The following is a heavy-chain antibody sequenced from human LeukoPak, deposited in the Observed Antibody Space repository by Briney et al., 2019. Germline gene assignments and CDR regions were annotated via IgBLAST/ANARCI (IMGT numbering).Heavy chain of an antibody. J-gene: IGHJ3*01. CDR3: ARRERDVWTTIF. CDR1: GFTFSSYA. D-gene: IGHD3-3*01. V-gene: IGHV3-48*02. CDR2: ISSSSSTI. Sequence: GGSLRLSCAASGFTFSSYAMSWVRQAPGKGLEWVSYISSSSSTIYYADSVKGRFTISRDNAKNSLYLQMNSLRDEDTAVYYRARRERDVWTTIFWGQGTMVTVSS.